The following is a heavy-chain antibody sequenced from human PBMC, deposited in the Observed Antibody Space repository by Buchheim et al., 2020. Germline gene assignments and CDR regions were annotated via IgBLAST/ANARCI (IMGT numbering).Heavy chain of an antibody. J-gene: IGHJ2*01. V-gene: IGHV1-2*04. Sequence: QVQLVQSGAEVKKPGASVKVSCKASGYTFTGYYMHWVRQAPGQGLEWMGWINPNSGGTNYAQQFQGWVSMTRDTSISTAYLELSRLRSDDTAVYYCARGSRGGSYYFWYFDLWGRGTL. CDR1: GYTFTGYY. CDR2: INPNSGGT. D-gene: IGHD1-26*01. CDR3: ARGSRGGSYYFWYFDL.